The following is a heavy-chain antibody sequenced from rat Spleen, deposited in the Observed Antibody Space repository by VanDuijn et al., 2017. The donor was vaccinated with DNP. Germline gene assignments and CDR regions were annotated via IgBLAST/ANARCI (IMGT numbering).Heavy chain of an antibody. J-gene: IGHJ2*01. Sequence: EVQLVESGGGLVQPGSPLTLSCAASGYSFSDYNMVWVRQAPKKGLEWVATISYDGSSSHYRDSVKGRFTISRDNAKSTLYLQMNSLRSEDMATYYCARRYYGSYFDYWGQGVMVTVSS. CDR1: GYSFSDYN. CDR2: ISYDGSSS. CDR3: ARRYYGSYFDY. D-gene: IGHD1-6*01. V-gene: IGHV5-7*01.